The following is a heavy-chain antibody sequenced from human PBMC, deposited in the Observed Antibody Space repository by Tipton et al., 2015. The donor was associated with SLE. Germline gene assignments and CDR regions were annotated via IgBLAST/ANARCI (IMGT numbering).Heavy chain of an antibody. CDR2: SNHSGST. CDR3: ARNTGFYYDSSRDWYFDL. CDR1: GGSFSGYY. Sequence: TLSLTCAVYGGSFSGYYWSWIRHPPGKWLEWIGESNHSGSTNYNPSLKSRVTISVDTSKNQFSLKLSSVTAVDTAVYYCARNTGFYYDSSRDWYFDLWGRGTLVPVSS. V-gene: IGHV4-34*01. J-gene: IGHJ2*01. D-gene: IGHD3-22*01.